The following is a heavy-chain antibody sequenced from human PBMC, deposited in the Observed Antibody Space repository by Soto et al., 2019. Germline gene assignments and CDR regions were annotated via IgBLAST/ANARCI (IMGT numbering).Heavy chain of an antibody. CDR1: GGTFSSYA. D-gene: IGHD2-15*01. CDR2: IIPIFGTA. CDR3: ARDRCSGGSCYPLFDY. J-gene: IGHJ4*02. V-gene: IGHV1-69*01. Sequence: QVQLVQSGAEVKKPGSSVKVSCKASGGTFSSYAIGWGRQAPGQGLEWMGGIIPIFGTANYAQKFQGRVTITADESTSTAYMELSSLRSEDTAVYYCARDRCSGGSCYPLFDYWGQGTLVTVSS.